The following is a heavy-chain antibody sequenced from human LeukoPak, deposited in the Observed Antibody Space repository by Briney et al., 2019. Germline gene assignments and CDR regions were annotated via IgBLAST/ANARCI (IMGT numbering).Heavy chain of an antibody. Sequence: GGALRIFCGAPGFPFNSFYMHWVRQAPGQGLEGGPGVIYSGGTTPYADSVKGRFTISRDNSKNPLSIQMNRLRAEDTAVYYCATESYSSYWAPLDYWGQGTPVTVSS. V-gene: IGHV3-23*01. CDR3: ATESYSSYWAPLDY. J-gene: IGHJ4*02. CDR2: VIYSGGTT. D-gene: IGHD5-12*01. CDR1: GFPFNSFY.